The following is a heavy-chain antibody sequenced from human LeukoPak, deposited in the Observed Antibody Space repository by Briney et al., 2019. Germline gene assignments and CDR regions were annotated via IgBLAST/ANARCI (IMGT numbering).Heavy chain of an antibody. J-gene: IGHJ4*02. CDR3: ASYCSSTCSPSGFGF. CDR1: GFAFSTYA. V-gene: IGHV3-23*01. D-gene: IGHD2-2*01. CDR2: ISSGGGYT. Sequence: RTGGSLRLSCAASGFAFSTYAMSWVRQAPGKGLEWVSAISSGGGYTYHADSVKGRFTISRDDSKNTLYLQMSSLRAEDTAVYYCASYCSSTCSPSGFGFWGRGTLVTVSS.